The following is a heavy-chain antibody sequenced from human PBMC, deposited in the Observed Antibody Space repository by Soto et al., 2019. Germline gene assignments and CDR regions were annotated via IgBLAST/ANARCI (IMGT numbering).Heavy chain of an antibody. CDR3: AREGQWYFDWLLPGAYFDY. J-gene: IGHJ4*02. D-gene: IGHD3-9*01. Sequence: QVQLVESGGGVVQPGRSLRLSCAASGFTFSSYAMNWVRQAPGKGLEWVAVISYDGSNKYYADSVKGRFTISRDNSKNTLYLQMNSLRAEDTAVYYCAREGQWYFDWLLPGAYFDYWGQGTLVTVSS. CDR2: ISYDGSNK. V-gene: IGHV3-30-3*01. CDR1: GFTFSSYA.